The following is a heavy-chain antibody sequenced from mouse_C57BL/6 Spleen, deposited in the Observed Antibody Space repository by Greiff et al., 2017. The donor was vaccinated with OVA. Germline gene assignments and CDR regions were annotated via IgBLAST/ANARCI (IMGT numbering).Heavy chain of an antibody. V-gene: IGHV1-50*01. Sequence: QVQLQQPGAELVKPGASVKLSCKASGYTFTSYWMQWVKQRPGQGLEWIGEIDPSDSYTNYNQKFKGKATLPVDTSSSTAYLQLSSLTSEDSAVYYCARRTSLLRYFDVWGTGTTVTVSS. J-gene: IGHJ1*03. CDR3: ARRTSLLRYFDV. CDR1: GYTFTSYW. CDR2: IDPSDSYT. D-gene: IGHD1-2*01.